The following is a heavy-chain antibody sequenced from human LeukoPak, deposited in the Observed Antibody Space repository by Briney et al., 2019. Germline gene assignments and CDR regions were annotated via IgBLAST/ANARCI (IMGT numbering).Heavy chain of an antibody. CDR1: GFTFSTYG. CDR3: VRVWGDGGSPTCLLAFDP. CDR2: ITTDGNSK. Sequence: GRSLRLSCAASGFTFSTYGMHWVRQAPGKGLEWVALITTDGNSKYYGDSVKGRFTISRDNSKNTLFLQMNSLTTEDTAVYYSVRVWGDGGSPTCLLAFDPWGKGTLVPVS. D-gene: IGHD3-16*01. J-gene: IGHJ5*02. V-gene: IGHV3-30*03.